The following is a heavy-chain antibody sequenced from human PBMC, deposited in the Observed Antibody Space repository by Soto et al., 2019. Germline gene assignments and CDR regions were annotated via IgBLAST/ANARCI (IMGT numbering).Heavy chain of an antibody. CDR2: ISYDGSNK. Sequence: GGSLRLSCAASGFTFSSYGMHWVRQAPGKGLEWVAVISYDGSNKYYADSVKGRFTISRDNSKNTLYLQMNSLRAEDTAVYYCAKDGQPPLDYWGQGTLVTVSS. J-gene: IGHJ4*02. CDR1: GFTFSSYG. CDR3: AKDGQPPLDY. V-gene: IGHV3-30*18. D-gene: IGHD6-13*01.